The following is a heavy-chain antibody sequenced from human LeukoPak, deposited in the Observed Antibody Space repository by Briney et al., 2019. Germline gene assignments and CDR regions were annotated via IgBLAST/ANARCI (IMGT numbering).Heavy chain of an antibody. D-gene: IGHD1-26*01. CDR2: IYRSGST. Sequence: SETLSLTCTVSGGSISGYYWGWIRQPPGKGLEWIGSIYRSGSTYYNPSLKSRVTISVDTSKNQFSLKLSSVTAADTAVYYCARVPAIEWEPGIYYFDYWGQGTLVTVSS. V-gene: IGHV4-38-2*02. CDR3: ARVPAIEWEPGIYYFDY. J-gene: IGHJ4*02. CDR1: GGSISGYY.